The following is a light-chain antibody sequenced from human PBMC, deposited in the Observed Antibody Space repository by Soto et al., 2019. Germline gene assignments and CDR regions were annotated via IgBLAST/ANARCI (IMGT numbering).Light chain of an antibody. V-gene: IGKV1-9*01. CDR1: KGITTL. J-gene: IGKJ5*01. CDR2: ESS. CDR3: QHFKSFPPT. Sequence: IQLTQSPSSLSASVGDRVTITCHAKKGITTLLAWYQQKPGKAPKVLISESSLLQSAVPSRFSGSGSGTEFTLTISSLQPEDCATYYFQHFKSFPPTFGQGTLLESK.